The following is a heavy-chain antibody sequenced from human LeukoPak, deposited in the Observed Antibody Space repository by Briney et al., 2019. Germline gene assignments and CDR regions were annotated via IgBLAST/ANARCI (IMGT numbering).Heavy chain of an antibody. V-gene: IGHV1-24*01. CDR3: ATAPVAGTWWFDP. J-gene: IGHJ5*02. CDR1: GYTFTGYY. CDR2: FDPEDGET. Sequence: ASVKVSCKASGYTFTGYYMHWVRQAPGKGLEWMGGFDPEDGETIYAQKFQGRVTMTEDTSTDTAYMELSSLRSEDTAVYYCATAPVAGTWWFDPWGQGTLVTVSS. D-gene: IGHD6-19*01.